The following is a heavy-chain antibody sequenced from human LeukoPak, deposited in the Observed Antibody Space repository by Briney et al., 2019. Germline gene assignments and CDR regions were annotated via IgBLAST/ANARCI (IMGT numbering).Heavy chain of an antibody. CDR3: ARGPRDILTGYFDY. V-gene: IGHV4-31*03. D-gene: IGHD3-9*01. J-gene: IGHJ4*02. Sequence: SETLSLTCTVSGGSISSGGYYWSWIRQHPGKGLEWIGYIYYSGSTYYNPSLKSRVTISIDTSKDQFSLKLSSVTAADTAVYYCARGPRDILTGYFDYWGQGTLVTVSS. CDR1: GGSISSGGYY. CDR2: IYYSGST.